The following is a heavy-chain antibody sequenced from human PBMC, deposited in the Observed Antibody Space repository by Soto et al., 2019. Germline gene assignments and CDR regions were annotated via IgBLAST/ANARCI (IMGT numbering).Heavy chain of an antibody. CDR1: GFTFSDYY. CDR2: ISSSGCTI. Sequence: QVQLVESGGGLVKPGGSLRLSCAASGFTFSDYYMSWIRQTPGKGLVWVSYISSSGCTIYYADSVKGRFTISRDNAKYSLYLQMNSLRAEDTAVYYCARDPSIRYYFDYWGKGTLVTVSS. J-gene: IGHJ4*02. CDR3: ARDPSIRYYFDY. D-gene: IGHD3-3*02. V-gene: IGHV3-11*01.